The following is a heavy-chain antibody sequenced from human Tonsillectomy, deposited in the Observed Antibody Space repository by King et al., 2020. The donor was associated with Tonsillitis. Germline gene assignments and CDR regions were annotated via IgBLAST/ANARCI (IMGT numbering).Heavy chain of an antibody. D-gene: IGHD1-26*01. Sequence: VQLVESGGGLVKPGGSLRLSCAASGFTFSSYSMNWVRQAPGKGLEWVSYISSSRGYIFYADSVKGRFTISRDNAKNSLYLQMNSLRAEDTAVYYCAKNSGSSYGGFDQWGQGTLVTVSS. CDR1: GFTFSSYS. CDR2: ISSSRGYI. CDR3: AKNSGSSYGGFDQ. J-gene: IGHJ4*02. V-gene: IGHV3-21*01.